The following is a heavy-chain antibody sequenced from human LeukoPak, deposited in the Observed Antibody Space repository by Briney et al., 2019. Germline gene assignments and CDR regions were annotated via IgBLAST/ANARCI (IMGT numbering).Heavy chain of an antibody. D-gene: IGHD6-19*01. CDR3: ARSVAVAGTSFDY. V-gene: IGHV1-2*02. CDR2: INPNSGGT. Sequence: ASVKVSCKASGYTFTGYYMHWVRQAPGQGLEWMGWINPNSGGTNYAQKFQGRVTMTRDTSISTAYMELSRLRSDDTAVYYCARSVAVAGTSFDYWGQGTLVTVSS. CDR1: GYTFTGYY. J-gene: IGHJ4*02.